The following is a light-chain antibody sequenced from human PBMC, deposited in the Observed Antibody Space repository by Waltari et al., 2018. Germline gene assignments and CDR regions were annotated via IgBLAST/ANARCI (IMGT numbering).Light chain of an antibody. CDR1: SSNIGSNS. J-gene: IGLJ1*01. CDR3: ASWDDSLNGFYV. V-gene: IGLV1-44*01. CDR2: RNN. Sequence: QSVLTQPPSASGTPGQRVTISCSGSSSNIGSNSVTWYQQLPGTAPKILIYRNNERPSGGPDRFSGSKSGTAASRAISGLQSEDEADYCCASWDDSLNGFYVFGTGTNVAVL.